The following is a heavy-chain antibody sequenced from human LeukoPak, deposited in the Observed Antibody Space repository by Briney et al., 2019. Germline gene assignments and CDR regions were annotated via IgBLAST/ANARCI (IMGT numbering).Heavy chain of an antibody. D-gene: IGHD1-26*01. CDR3: ARLGSYHDF. CDR1: GASISNYY. Sequence: SETLSLTCTVAGASISNYYWSWIRQTPEKGLEWMGHIHSSGGSSYYPSLKSRLTLSIDTSRNQLSLKLPSVTAADTAVYFCARLGSYHDFWGQGAVVTVS. J-gene: IGHJ4*02. V-gene: IGHV4-4*09. CDR2: IHSSGGS.